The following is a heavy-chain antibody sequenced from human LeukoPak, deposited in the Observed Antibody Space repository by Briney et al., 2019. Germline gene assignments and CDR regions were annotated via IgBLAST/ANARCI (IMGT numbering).Heavy chain of an antibody. J-gene: IGHJ5*02. Sequence: SETLSLTCTVSGGSISSYYWSWIRQPPGKGLEWIGYIYYSGSTNYNPSLKSRVTISVDTSKNQFSLKLSSVTAADTAVYYCAREGIVPSSRFDPWGQGTLVTVSS. CDR1: GGSISSYY. D-gene: IGHD2-2*01. CDR2: IYYSGST. CDR3: AREGIVPSSRFDP. V-gene: IGHV4-59*01.